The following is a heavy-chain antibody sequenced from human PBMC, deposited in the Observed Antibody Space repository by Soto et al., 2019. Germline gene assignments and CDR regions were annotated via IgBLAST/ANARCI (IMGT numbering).Heavy chain of an antibody. CDR2: ISSSGSTI. D-gene: IGHD6-13*01. V-gene: IGHV3-11*01. Sequence: GGSLRLSCAASGFTFSDYYMSWIRQAPGKGLEWVSYISSSGSTIYYADSVKGRFTISRDNAKNSLYLQMNSLRAEDTAVYYCARDLGYSSSWKGSEYFQHWGQGTLVTVSS. CDR3: ARDLGYSSSWKGSEYFQH. CDR1: GFTFSDYY. J-gene: IGHJ1*01.